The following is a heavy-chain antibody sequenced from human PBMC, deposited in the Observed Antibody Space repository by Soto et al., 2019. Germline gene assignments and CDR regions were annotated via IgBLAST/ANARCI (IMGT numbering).Heavy chain of an antibody. J-gene: IGHJ4*02. D-gene: IGHD3-9*01. Sequence: SETLSLTCAVSGGSISSGGYSWSWIRQPPGKGLEWIGYIYHSGSTYYNPSLKSRVTISVDRSKNQFSLKLSSVTAADTAVYYCARRYGYYFDYWGQGTLVIVSS. CDR2: IYHSGST. V-gene: IGHV4-30-2*01. CDR3: ARRYGYYFDY. CDR1: GGSISSGGYS.